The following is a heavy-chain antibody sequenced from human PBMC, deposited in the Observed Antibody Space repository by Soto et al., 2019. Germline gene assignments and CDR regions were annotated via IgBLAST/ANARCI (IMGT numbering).Heavy chain of an antibody. J-gene: IGHJ6*02. D-gene: IGHD6-6*01. CDR1: GGTFSSYA. CDR3: AAPSIAAHKLEYYYGMDV. V-gene: IGHV1-69*01. CDR2: IIPIFGTA. Sequence: QVQLVQSGAEVKKPGSSVKVSCKASGGTFSSYAISWVRQAPGQGLEWMGGIIPIFGTANYAQKFQGRVTITADESTSTAYMELSSRRSEDTAVYYCAAPSIAAHKLEYYYGMDVWGQGTTVTVSS.